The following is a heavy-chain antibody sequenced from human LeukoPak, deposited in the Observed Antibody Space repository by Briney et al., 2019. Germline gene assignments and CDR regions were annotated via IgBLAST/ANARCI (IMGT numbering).Heavy chain of an antibody. J-gene: IGHJ6*03. Sequence: SETLSLTCTVSGGSISSGGYYWSWIRQPPGKGLEWIGYIYHSGSTYYNPSLKSRVTISVDRSKNQFSLKLSSVTAADTAVYYCARESGYYDEDYMDVWGKGTTVTVSS. V-gene: IGHV4-30-2*01. CDR2: IYHSGST. CDR1: GGSISSGGYY. D-gene: IGHD3-3*01. CDR3: ARESGYYDEDYMDV.